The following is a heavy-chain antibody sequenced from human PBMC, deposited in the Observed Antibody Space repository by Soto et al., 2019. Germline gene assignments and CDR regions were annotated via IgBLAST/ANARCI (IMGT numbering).Heavy chain of an antibody. CDR3: ARGRASGSYYLLDY. J-gene: IGHJ4*02. V-gene: IGHV1-8*01. Sequence: GASVKFSCKASGDTFTTYDINWVRQATGHGLEWMGWINPNSGNIGYAQRFQGRVTMTRDTAIRTAYMEVSSLRSDDTAVYYCARGRASGSYYLLDYWGQGTLVTVSS. CDR2: INPNSGNI. D-gene: IGHD3-10*01. CDR1: GDTFTTYD.